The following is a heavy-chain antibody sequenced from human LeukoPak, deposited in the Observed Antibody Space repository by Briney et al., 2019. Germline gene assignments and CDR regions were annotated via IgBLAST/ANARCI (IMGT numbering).Heavy chain of an antibody. CDR1: GGSFSGYY. CDR2: INNSGST. D-gene: IGHD5-24*01. Sequence: SETLSLTCAVYGGSFSGYYWSWIRQPPGKGLEWIGEINNSGSTNYNPSLKSRVTISVDTSKNQFSLKLSSVTAADTAVYYCARGKDGYTILDYWGQGTPVTVST. V-gene: IGHV4-34*01. CDR3: ARGKDGYTILDY. J-gene: IGHJ4*02.